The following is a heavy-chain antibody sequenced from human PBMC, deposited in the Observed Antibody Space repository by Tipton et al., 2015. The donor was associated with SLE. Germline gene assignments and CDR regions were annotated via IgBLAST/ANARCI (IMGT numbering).Heavy chain of an antibody. Sequence: TLFLTCTVSGGSMTSYYWTWIRQPAGKGLEWIGHIYTSGSTDYNPSLKSRVTISIDTSNSHFSLRLSSVTAADTAVYYCARSNSTFIFDYWGQGALVTVSS. CDR3: ARSNSTFIFDY. CDR1: GGSMTSYY. J-gene: IGHJ4*02. V-gene: IGHV4-4*07. CDR2: IYTSGST. D-gene: IGHD4/OR15-4a*01.